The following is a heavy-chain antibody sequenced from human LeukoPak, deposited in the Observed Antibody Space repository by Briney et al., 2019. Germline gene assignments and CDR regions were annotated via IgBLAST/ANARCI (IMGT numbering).Heavy chain of an antibody. CDR2: ISAYNGNT. CDR1: GYTFTSYG. D-gene: IGHD3-10*01. J-gene: IGHJ6*03. V-gene: IGHV1-18*01. CDR3: AREVLLWFGELLAGDYYYYMDV. Sequence: ASVKVSCKASGYTFTSYGISWVRQAPGQGLEWMGWISAYNGNTNYAQKLQGRATMTTDTSTSTAYMELRSLRSDDTAVYYCAREVLLWFGELLAGDYYYYMDVWGKGTTVTISS.